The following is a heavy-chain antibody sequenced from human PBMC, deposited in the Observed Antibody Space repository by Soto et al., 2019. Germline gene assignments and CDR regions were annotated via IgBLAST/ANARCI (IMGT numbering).Heavy chain of an antibody. J-gene: IGHJ4*02. CDR1: GFTFSSYA. CDR2: ISYDGSNK. CDR3: ASALEHDYGDYVRRGSTDY. Sequence: QVQLVESGGGVVQPGRSLRLSCAASGFTFSSYAMHWVRQAPGKGLEWVAVISYDGSNKYYADSVKGRFTISRDNSKNTLYLQMNSLRAEDTAVYYCASALEHDYGDYVRRGSTDYWGQGTLVTVSS. V-gene: IGHV3-30-3*01. D-gene: IGHD4-17*01.